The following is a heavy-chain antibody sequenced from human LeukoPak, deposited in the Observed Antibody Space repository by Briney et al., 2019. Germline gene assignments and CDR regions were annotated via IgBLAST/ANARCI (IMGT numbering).Heavy chain of an antibody. D-gene: IGHD1-26*01. J-gene: IGHJ3*02. CDR1: VGTFSSYA. V-gene: IGHV1-69*05. CDR2: IIPIFGTA. CDR3: ARGQCIVGATAAFDI. Sequence: EASVKVSCKASVGTFSSYAISWVRQAPGQGLEWMGGIIPIFGTANYAQKLQGRVTMTTDTSTSTAYMELRSLRSDDTAVYYCARGQCIVGATAAFDIWGQGTMVTVSS.